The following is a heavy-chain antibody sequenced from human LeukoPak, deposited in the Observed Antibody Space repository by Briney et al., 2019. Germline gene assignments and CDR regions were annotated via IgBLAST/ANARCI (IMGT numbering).Heavy chain of an antibody. CDR2: ISNSGDNT. CDR1: GFTFSTYA. D-gene: IGHD3-22*01. Sequence: QSGGSLRLSCAASGFTFSTYAMSWVRQVPGKGLEWVSGISNSGDNTYYADSVKGRFTISRDNSRNTLYLQMNSLKTEDTAVYYCTTLQGYYDSSGYPVDYWGQGTLVTVSS. CDR3: TTLQGYYDSSGYPVDY. J-gene: IGHJ4*02. V-gene: IGHV3-23*01.